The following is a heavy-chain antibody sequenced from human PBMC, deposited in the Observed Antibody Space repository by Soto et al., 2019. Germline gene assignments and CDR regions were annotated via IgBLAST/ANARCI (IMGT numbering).Heavy chain of an antibody. V-gene: IGHV3-64*01. CDR2: ISSNGGST. Sequence: GGSLRLSCAASGFTFSSYAMHWVRQAPGKGLEYVSAISSNGGSTYYANSVKGRFTISRDNSKNTLYLQMGSLRAEDMAVYYCASTAREDNAFDIWGQGTMVPVSS. J-gene: IGHJ3*02. D-gene: IGHD1-26*01. CDR1: GFTFSSYA. CDR3: ASTAREDNAFDI.